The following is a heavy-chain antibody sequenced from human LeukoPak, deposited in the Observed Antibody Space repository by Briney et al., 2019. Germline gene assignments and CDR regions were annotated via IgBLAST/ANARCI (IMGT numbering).Heavy chain of an antibody. CDR2: ISYDGSNK. CDR3: ARGTVTKDHEYYYYMDV. Sequence: PGGSLRLSCAASGFTFSSYAMHWVHQAPGKGLEWVAVISYDGSNKYNADSVKGRFTISRDNSKNTLYLQMNSLRAEDTAVYYCARGTVTKDHEYYYYMDVWGKGTTVTVSS. D-gene: IGHD4-11*01. CDR1: GFTFSSYA. J-gene: IGHJ6*03. V-gene: IGHV3-30*01.